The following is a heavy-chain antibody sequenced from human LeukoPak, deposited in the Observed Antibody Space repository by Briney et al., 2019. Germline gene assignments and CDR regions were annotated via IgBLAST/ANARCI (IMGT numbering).Heavy chain of an antibody. V-gene: IGHV4-4*07. D-gene: IGHD2-2*01. Sequence: PSETLSLTCTVSGGSISSYYWSWIRQPAGKGLEWIGRIYTSGSTNYNPSLKSRATMSVDTSKNQFSLKLSSVTAADTAVYYCARDLVVPAAAYYYYYMDVWGKGTTVTVSS. CDR1: GGSISSYY. CDR3: ARDLVVPAAAYYYYYMDV. J-gene: IGHJ6*03. CDR2: IYTSGST.